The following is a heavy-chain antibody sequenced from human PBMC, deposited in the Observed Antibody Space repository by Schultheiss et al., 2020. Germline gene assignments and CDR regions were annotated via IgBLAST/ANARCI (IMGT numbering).Heavy chain of an antibody. J-gene: IGHJ4*02. CDR1: GFTFSSYG. CDR2: ISYDGSNK. CDR3: LKVRNYDFWSGYQC. Sequence: GGSLRLSCAASGFTFSSYGMHWVRQAPGKGLEWVAVISYDGSNKYYADSVKGRFTISRDNSKNTLYLQMSSLRTEDTAVYYCLKVRNYDFWSGYQCWGQGTLVTVSS. D-gene: IGHD3-3*01. V-gene: IGHV3-30*18.